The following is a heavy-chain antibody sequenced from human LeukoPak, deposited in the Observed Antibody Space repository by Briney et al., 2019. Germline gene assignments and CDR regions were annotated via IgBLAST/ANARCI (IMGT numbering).Heavy chain of an antibody. J-gene: IGHJ4*02. CDR2: IYYSGST. V-gene: IGHV4-39*01. CDR3: ARHRSPETGDFDY. Sequence: SSETLSLTCTVSGGSISSSSYYWGWIRQPPGKGLEWIGSIYYSGSTYYNPSLKSRVTISVDTSKNQFSLKLSSVTAADTAVYYSARHRSPETGDFDYWGQGTLVTVSS. D-gene: IGHD7-27*01. CDR1: GGSISSSSYY.